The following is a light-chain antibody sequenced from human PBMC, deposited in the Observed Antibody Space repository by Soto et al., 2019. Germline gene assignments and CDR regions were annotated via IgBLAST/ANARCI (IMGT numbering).Light chain of an antibody. V-gene: IGKV3-20*01. Sequence: EIVLTQSPGTLSLSPGERATLSCRASQSVSSSYLAWYQQKPGQAPRLLIYGASSRATGIPDRFSGSGSGTDFTLSIRRLEPEAFAVYYCQQYGSSRFTFGQGTRLEIK. J-gene: IGKJ5*01. CDR3: QQYGSSRFT. CDR2: GAS. CDR1: QSVSSSY.